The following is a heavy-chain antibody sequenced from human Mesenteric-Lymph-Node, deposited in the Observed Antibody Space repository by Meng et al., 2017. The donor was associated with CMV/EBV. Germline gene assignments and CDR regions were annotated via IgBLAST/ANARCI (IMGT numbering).Heavy chain of an antibody. CDR1: GFTFSFNG. D-gene: IGHD3-10*01. CDR3: AKRSSEVRGVKDYGMDV. V-gene: IGHV3-30*02. J-gene: IGHJ6*02. CDR2: IWYDGSNK. Sequence: GGSLRLSCAASGFTFSFNGMHWVRQAPGKGLEWVAVIWYDGSNKYYADSVKGRFTISRDNSKNTLSLQMNSLRAEDTAVYFCAKRSSEVRGVKDYGMDVWGQGTTVTVSS.